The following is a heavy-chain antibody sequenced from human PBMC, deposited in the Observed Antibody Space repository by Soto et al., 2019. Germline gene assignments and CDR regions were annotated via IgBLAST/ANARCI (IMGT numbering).Heavy chain of an antibody. CDR1: GGSISSYY. J-gene: IGHJ3*02. Sequence: SETLSLTCTVSGGSISSYYWSWIRQPPGKGLEWIGYIYYSGSTNYNPSLKSRVTISVDTSKNQFSLKLSSVTAADTAVYYCATELYYDILTGAMPHAFDIWGQGTMVTV. V-gene: IGHV4-59*01. CDR2: IYYSGST. CDR3: ATELYYDILTGAMPHAFDI. D-gene: IGHD3-9*01.